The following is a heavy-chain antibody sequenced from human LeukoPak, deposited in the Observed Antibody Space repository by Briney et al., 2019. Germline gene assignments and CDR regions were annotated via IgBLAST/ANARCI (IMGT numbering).Heavy chain of an antibody. J-gene: IGHJ4*02. D-gene: IGHD3-3*01. CDR1: GYDFNGYY. V-gene: IGHV1-2*02. CDR2: IKPKSGGT. CDR3: ARDLSSPDYDFWSGYSGLDY. Sequence: VASVKVSCKTSGYDFNGYYIHWVRQSPGQGLEWMGWIKPKSGGTNYAQKFQGRVTMTRDTSISTAYMELSRLRSDDTAVYYCARDLSSPDYDFWSGYSGLDYWGQGTLVTVSS.